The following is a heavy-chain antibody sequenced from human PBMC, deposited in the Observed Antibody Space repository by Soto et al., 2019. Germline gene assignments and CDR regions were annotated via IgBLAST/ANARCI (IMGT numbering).Heavy chain of an antibody. CDR1: GFTFSSCG. CDR3: ARDGPHSGYDKDKYYYYGMDF. CDR2: IWFDGSNK. Sequence: QVQLVESGGGVVQPGRSLRLSCAASGFTFSSCGMHWVRQAPGKGLEWVAVIWFDGSNKYYADSVKGRFTISRDNSKNTLYLQMNSLRVEDTAVYFCARDGPHSGYDKDKYYYYGMDFWGQGTTVTVSS. D-gene: IGHD5-12*01. V-gene: IGHV3-33*01. J-gene: IGHJ6*02.